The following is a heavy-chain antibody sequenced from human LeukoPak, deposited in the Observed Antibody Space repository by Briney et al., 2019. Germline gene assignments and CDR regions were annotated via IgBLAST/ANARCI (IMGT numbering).Heavy chain of an antibody. CDR3: ARGGRDGYNFSDLVRFDY. CDR1: GGSISSYY. V-gene: IGHV4-59*01. D-gene: IGHD5-24*01. CDR2: IYYSGST. J-gene: IGHJ4*02. Sequence: PSETLSLTCTVSGGSISSYYWSWIRQPPGKGLEWIGYIYYSGSTNYNPSLKSRVTISVDTSKNQFSLKPSSVTAADTAVYYCARGGRDGYNFSDLVRFDYWGQGTLVTVSS.